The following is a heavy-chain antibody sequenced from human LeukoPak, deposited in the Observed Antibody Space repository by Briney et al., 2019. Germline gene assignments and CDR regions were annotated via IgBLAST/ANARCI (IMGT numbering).Heavy chain of an antibody. CDR3: ARDLQHDYGDYGDPERYYYGMDV. J-gene: IGHJ6*02. V-gene: IGHV3-21*01. D-gene: IGHD4-17*01. CDR2: ISSSSSYI. Sequence: KPGGSLRLSCAASGFTFSSYSMNWVRQAPGKGLEWVSSISSSSSYIYYADSVKGRFTISRDNAKNSLYLQMNSLRAEDTAVYYCARDLQHDYGDYGDPERYYYGMDVWGQGTTVTVSS. CDR1: GFTFSSYS.